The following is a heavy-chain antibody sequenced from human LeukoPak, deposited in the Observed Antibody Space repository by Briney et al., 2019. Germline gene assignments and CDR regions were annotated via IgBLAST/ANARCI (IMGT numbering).Heavy chain of an antibody. CDR1: GFTLSTYG. Sequence: PGGSLRLSCAASGFTLSTYGMSWVRQAPGKALEWVSAISGSGGNTYYANSVKGRFTISRDISKNTLYLQMNSLRAEDTAVYYCAKSYDSSVYYRTFDYWGQGTLVTVSS. CDR3: AKSYDSSVYYRTFDY. CDR2: ISGSGGNT. J-gene: IGHJ4*02. D-gene: IGHD3-22*01. V-gene: IGHV3-23*01.